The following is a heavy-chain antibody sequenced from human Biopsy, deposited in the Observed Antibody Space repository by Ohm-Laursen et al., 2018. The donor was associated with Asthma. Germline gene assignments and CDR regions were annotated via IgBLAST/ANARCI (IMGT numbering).Heavy chain of an antibody. CDR3: ARAYGGSFFSGSFDI. CDR2: IYSGGGT. Sequence: GSLRLSCSASGFTVSTNGMSWVRQPPGKGLEWVSVIYSGGGTYYADSVQGRVTISRDNSKNTLSLQMNSLRAEDTAVYYCARAYGGSFFSGSFDIWGQGTMVPVSS. D-gene: IGHD4-23*01. V-gene: IGHV3-53*01. CDR1: GFTVSTNG. J-gene: IGHJ3*02.